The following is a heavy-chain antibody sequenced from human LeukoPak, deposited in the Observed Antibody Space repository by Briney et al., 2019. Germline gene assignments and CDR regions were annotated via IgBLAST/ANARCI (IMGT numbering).Heavy chain of an antibody. CDR3: ARDRRGYCSSTSCLPFDY. Sequence: ASVKVSCKASGYTFTSYGISWVRQAPGQGLEWMGWISAYNGNTNYAQKLQGRVTMTTDTSTSTAYMELRSLRSDDTAVYYCARDRRGYCSSTSCLPFDYWGQGTLGHRLL. D-gene: IGHD2-2*01. CDR2: ISAYNGNT. CDR1: GYTFTSYG. V-gene: IGHV1-18*01. J-gene: IGHJ4*02.